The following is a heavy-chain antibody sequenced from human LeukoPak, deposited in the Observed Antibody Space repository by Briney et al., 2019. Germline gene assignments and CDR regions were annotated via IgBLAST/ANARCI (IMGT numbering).Heavy chain of an antibody. Sequence: SETLSLTCTVSGVSISSYYWSWIRQPPGKGLEWIGYIYYSGSTNYNPSLKSRVTISVDTSKNQFSLKLSSVTAADTAVYYCARREVTTLWYFDLWGRGTLVTVSS. CDR3: ARREVTTLWYFDL. D-gene: IGHD4-17*01. CDR1: GVSISSYY. J-gene: IGHJ2*01. V-gene: IGHV4-59*08. CDR2: IYYSGST.